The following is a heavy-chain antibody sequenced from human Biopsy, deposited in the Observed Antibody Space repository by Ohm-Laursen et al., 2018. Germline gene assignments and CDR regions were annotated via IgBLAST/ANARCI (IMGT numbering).Heavy chain of an antibody. CDR2: FRFEDRT. CDR3: ALGGGSYVNFDY. D-gene: IGHD1-26*01. V-gene: IGHV4-59*01. CDR1: GGSISNYF. J-gene: IGHJ4*02. Sequence: TLSFTCAVSGGSISNYFWTWIRQPPGKGLEWIGYFRFEDRTSYNSSLKSRVTISADTSKNQFSLRLSSVTAADTAVYYCALGGGSYVNFDYWGQGTLVTVSS.